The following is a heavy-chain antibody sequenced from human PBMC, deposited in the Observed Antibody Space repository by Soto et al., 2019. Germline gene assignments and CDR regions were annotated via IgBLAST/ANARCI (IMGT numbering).Heavy chain of an antibody. Sequence: ASVKVSCKTSRETFNNYAITWVRQAPGHGLDWMGGIIPILGTTKYAQKFQGRVTMTADESTSTAYMELSSLRSEDRAVYYCAAGGRDGYIKWRQGTQVTVSS. CDR3: AAGGRDGYIK. J-gene: IGHJ4*02. V-gene: IGHV1-69*13. D-gene: IGHD5-12*01. CDR2: IIPILGTT. CDR1: RETFNNYA.